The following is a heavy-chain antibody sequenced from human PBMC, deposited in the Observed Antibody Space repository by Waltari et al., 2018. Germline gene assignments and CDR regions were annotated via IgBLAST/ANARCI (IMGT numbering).Heavy chain of an antibody. CDR1: GFTFSGYW. Sequence: EVQLVESGGGLVQPGGSLRLSCAASGFTFSGYWMSWVRQAPGKGVGWVANIKQDGSEKYYVDSVKGRFTISRDNAKNSLYLQMNSLRAEDTAVYYCASEPLSSGWYGYWGQGTLVTVSS. V-gene: IGHV3-7*01. J-gene: IGHJ4*02. D-gene: IGHD6-19*01. CDR2: IKQDGSEK. CDR3: ASEPLSSGWYGY.